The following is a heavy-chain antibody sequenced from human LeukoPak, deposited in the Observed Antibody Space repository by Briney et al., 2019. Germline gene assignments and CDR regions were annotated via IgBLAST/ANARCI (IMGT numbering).Heavy chain of an antibody. V-gene: IGHV1-46*01. D-gene: IGHD5-24*01. CDR2: INPDGGNT. CDR3: ARIRDGYNDAYDL. Sequence: EASVTVSCKASGYTFTNSYIHWVRQAPGQVLEWMGLINPDGGNTNYAQNFQGRVTLTRDTSTSTVYMELSSLRSEDTTIYYCARIRDGYNDAYDLWGQGTVVTVPS. J-gene: IGHJ3*01. CDR1: GYTFTNSY.